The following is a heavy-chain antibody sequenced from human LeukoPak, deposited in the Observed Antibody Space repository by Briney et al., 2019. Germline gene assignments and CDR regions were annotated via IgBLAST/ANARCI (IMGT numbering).Heavy chain of an antibody. CDR3: ARDELYYYDSSGYFSFDY. Sequence: PGGSLRLSCAASGFTFSSYSMNWVRQAPGKELEWVSYISSSSSTIYYADSVKGAFTTSRDNANNSLYLQMNSLSAEDTAVSYCARDELYYYDSSGYFSFDYWGQGTLVTVSS. CDR2: ISSSSSTI. D-gene: IGHD3-22*01. V-gene: IGHV3-48*01. J-gene: IGHJ4*02. CDR1: GFTFSSYS.